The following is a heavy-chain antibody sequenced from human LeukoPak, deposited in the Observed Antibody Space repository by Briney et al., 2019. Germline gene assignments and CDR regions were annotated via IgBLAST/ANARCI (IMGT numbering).Heavy chain of an antibody. V-gene: IGHV4-4*02. Sequence: TSETLSLTSAVSGGSISSSDWWSWVRQPPGKGLEWIGEIYHSGSTNYNPSLKSRVTISVDKSRNQYSLRLNSVTAADTAVYYCARDYADVGLDYWGQGTLVIVSS. CDR1: GGSISSSDW. CDR2: IYHSGST. D-gene: IGHD2-2*01. CDR3: ARDYADVGLDY. J-gene: IGHJ4*02.